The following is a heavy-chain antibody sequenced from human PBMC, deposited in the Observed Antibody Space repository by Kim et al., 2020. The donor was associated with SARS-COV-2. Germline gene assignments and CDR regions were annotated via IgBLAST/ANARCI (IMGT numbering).Heavy chain of an antibody. CDR2: IDSKTDGETT. D-gene: IGHD6-19*01. V-gene: IGHV3-15*04. CDR1: VFTFTNAR. CDR3: TTHRAVAGLFDY. Sequence: GGSLRLSCAASVFTFTNARMSWVRQTPGKGLEWIGRIDSKTDGETTDYAAPVKGRITISRDDAKNTLYLQMSSLKIEDTAVYYCTTHRAVAGLFDYWGQGTLITVSS. J-gene: IGHJ4*02.